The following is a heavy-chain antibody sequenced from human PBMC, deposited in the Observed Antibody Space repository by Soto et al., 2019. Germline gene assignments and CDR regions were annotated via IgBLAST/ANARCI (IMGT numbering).Heavy chain of an antibody. J-gene: IGHJ4*02. Sequence: EVQLVQSGGGPVQPGGSLRLSCAASGFTVTNYWMHWVRQVPGKGLVWVSRIDGVGTGTSYSDSVRGRFTISRDNAENTLYLQMNSLRAEDTAVYYCTTLFEYWGQGTLFTVSS. V-gene: IGHV3-74*01. CDR2: IDGVGTGT. CDR3: TTLFEY. CDR1: GFTVTNYW.